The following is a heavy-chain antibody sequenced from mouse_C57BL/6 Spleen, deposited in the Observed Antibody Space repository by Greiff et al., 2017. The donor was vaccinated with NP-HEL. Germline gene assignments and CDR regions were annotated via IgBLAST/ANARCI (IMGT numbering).Heavy chain of an antibody. D-gene: IGHD1-1*01. CDR3: ASAGYGSGRYCDD. J-gene: IGHJ1*03. V-gene: IGHV1-59*01. CDR1: GYTFTSYW. Sequence: LQQPGAELVRPGTSVKLSCKASGYTFTSYWMHWVKQRPGQGLEWIGVIDPSDSYTNYNQKFKGKATLTVDTSSSTAYMQLSSLTSEDSAVLYWASAGYGSGRYCDDWGKGTTVTVSS. CDR2: IDPSDSYT.